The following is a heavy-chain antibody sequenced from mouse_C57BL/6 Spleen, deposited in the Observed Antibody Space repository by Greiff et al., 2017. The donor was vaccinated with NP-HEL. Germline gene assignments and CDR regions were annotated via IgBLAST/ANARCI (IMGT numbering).Heavy chain of an antibody. J-gene: IGHJ2*01. Sequence: QVQLQQPGAELVRPGASVTLSCKASGYTFTDYEMHWVKQTPVHGLEWIGAIDPETGGTAYNQKFKGKAILTADKSSSTAYMELRSLTSEDSAVYYCTRNGANWEENYWGQGTTLTVSS. D-gene: IGHD4-1*01. V-gene: IGHV1-15*01. CDR1: GYTFTDYE. CDR2: IDPETGGT. CDR3: TRNGANWEENY.